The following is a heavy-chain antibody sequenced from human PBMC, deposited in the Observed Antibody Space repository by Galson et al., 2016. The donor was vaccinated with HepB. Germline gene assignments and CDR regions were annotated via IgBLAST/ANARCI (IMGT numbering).Heavy chain of an antibody. CDR2: IGTVGDT. Sequence: SLRLSCAASGFTFSSYDMHWVRQATGKRLEWVSGIGTVGDTYYADSVKGRFTISRENGKNSLYLQMNSLRSEDSAVYYCARVSYASGSYYSDYWGQGTLVTVSS. J-gene: IGHJ4*02. V-gene: IGHV3-13*01. CDR1: GFTFSSYD. CDR3: ARVSYASGSYYSDY. D-gene: IGHD3-10*01.